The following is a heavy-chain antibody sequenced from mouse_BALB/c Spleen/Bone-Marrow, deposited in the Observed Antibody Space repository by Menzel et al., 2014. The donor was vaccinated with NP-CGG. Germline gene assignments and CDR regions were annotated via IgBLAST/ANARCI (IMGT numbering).Heavy chain of an antibody. V-gene: IGHV1-69*02. D-gene: IGHD1-1*02. CDR1: GCTFTSYW. J-gene: IGHJ2*01. Sequence: VQLVESGAELVRPGASVKLSCKASGCTFTSYWINWVKQRPGQGLEWIGNIYPSDSYTNYNQKFKDKATLTVDKSSSTAYMQLSSPTSEDSAVYYCTRGWDYWGQGTTLTVSS. CDR3: TRGWDY. CDR2: IYPSDSYT.